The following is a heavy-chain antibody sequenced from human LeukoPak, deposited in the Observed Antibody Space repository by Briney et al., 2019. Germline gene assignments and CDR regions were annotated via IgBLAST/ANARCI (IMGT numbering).Heavy chain of an antibody. J-gene: IGHJ4*02. V-gene: IGHV4-30-4*01. Sequence: SETLSLTCTVSGGSISSGDYYWSWLRQPPGKGLEWIGYIYYSGSTYYNPSLKSRVTISVDTSKNQFSLKLSSVTAADTAVYYCARLRITIFGVVPRYFDYWGQGTLVTVSS. CDR3: ARLRITIFGVVPRYFDY. CDR1: GGSISSGDYY. D-gene: IGHD3-3*01. CDR2: IYYSGST.